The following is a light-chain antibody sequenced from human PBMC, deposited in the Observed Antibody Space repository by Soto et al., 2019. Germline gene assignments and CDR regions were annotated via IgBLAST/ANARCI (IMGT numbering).Light chain of an antibody. V-gene: IGLV1-44*01. CDR1: SSNIGSKT. J-gene: IGLJ2*01. Sequence: QSVLTQPPSASGTPGQRVTISCSGSSSNIGSKTVNWYQQLPGTAPKLLIYSNNQRPSEVPDRFSGSKSGTSASLAISGLQSEDEADYYCAAWDDSLNGVVFGGGTKVTVL. CDR3: AAWDDSLNGVV. CDR2: SNN.